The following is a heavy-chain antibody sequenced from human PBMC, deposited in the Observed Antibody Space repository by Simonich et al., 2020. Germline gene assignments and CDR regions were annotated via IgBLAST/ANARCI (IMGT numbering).Heavy chain of an antibody. CDR2: IYTGDSDT. Sequence: EVQLVQSGAEVKKPGESLKISCKGSGYSFTNYWNGWVGQMPGKGREWKGIIYTGDSDTRYSPSFQGQVTISADKSISTAYLQWSSLKAADTAMYYCARQRDNWFDPWGQGTLVTVSS. CDR1: GYSFTNYW. V-gene: IGHV5-51*01. J-gene: IGHJ5*02. CDR3: ARQRDNWFDP.